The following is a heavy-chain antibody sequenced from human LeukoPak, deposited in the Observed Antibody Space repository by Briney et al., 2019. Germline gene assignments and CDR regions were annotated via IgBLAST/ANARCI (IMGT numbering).Heavy chain of an antibody. D-gene: IGHD6-6*01. CDR2: MYYSGNT. V-gene: IGHV4-59*01. CDR1: GGSIRSYY. Sequence: SETLSLTCTVSGGSIRSYYWGWIRQPPGKGLEWIGYMYYSGNTNYNPSLKNRVTISVDTSKNQFSLKLSSVTAADTAVYYCASTYSSSSSLFHYWGQGTLVTVSS. CDR3: ASTYSSSSSLFHY. J-gene: IGHJ4*02.